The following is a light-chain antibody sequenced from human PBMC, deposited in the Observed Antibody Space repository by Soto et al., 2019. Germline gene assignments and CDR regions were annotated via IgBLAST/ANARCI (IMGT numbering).Light chain of an antibody. V-gene: IGKV1-39*01. Sequence: IQLTQSPSSLSASVGDRVAITCRASQGIRSYLAWYQQKSGRAPKLLIYAASSLQIGVPSRFSGSGSGTNFTLTISSLQPEDFATYFCQQNYDTPITFGQGTRLEIK. CDR2: AAS. CDR1: QGIRSY. J-gene: IGKJ5*01. CDR3: QQNYDTPIT.